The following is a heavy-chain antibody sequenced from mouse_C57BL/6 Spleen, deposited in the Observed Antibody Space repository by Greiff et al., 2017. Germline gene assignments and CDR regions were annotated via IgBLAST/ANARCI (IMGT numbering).Heavy chain of an antibody. V-gene: IGHV1-5*01. D-gene: IGHD2-5*01. Sequence: EVKVVESGTVLARPGASVKMSCKTSGYTFTSYWMHWVRQRPGQGLEWIGAIYPGNSDTGSNQKLEGKAKLTAITSASTAYMELSSLTNEESAVYYCTRADSNYDPGYCDVWGTGTTVTVSS. J-gene: IGHJ1*03. CDR3: TRADSNYDPGYCDV. CDR2: IYPGNSDT. CDR1: GYTFTSYW.